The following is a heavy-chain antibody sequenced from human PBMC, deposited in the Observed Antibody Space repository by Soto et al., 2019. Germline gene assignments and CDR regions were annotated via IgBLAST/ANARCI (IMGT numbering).Heavy chain of an antibody. V-gene: IGHV2-5*02. CDR3: AHRNYHNSGGVSWDVGYFDY. CDR2: IYWDDDK. CDR1: GFSLSTSGLG. Sequence: QITLKESGPTLMEPTQTLTLTCTFSGFSLSTSGLGVGWIRQSPGKALECLALIYWDDDKRYNPSLKSRLTIHQANSKNQVVLTMNTMDPVDTTTYYCAHRNYHNSGGVSWDVGYFDYLVQGSLVTVSS. D-gene: IGHD3-22*01. J-gene: IGHJ4*02.